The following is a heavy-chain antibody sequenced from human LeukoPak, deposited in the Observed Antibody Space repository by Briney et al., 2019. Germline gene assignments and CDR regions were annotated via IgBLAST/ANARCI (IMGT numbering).Heavy chain of an antibody. V-gene: IGHV4-34*01. Sequence: SETLSLTCAVYGVSFSGYYWSWIRQPPGKGLEWIGEINHSGSTNYNPSLKSRVTISVDTSKNQFSLKLSSVTAADTAVYYCARGQYGGERTTGIDYWGQGTLVTVSS. J-gene: IGHJ4*02. CDR2: INHSGST. CDR1: GVSFSGYY. CDR3: ARGQYGGERTTGIDY. D-gene: IGHD4-23*01.